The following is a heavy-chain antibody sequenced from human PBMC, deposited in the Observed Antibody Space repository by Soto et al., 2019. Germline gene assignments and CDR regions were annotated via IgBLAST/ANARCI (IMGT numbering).Heavy chain of an antibody. CDR2: IYYSGST. CDR1: GGSVSSGSYY. Sequence: PSETLSLTCTVSGGSVSSGSYYWSWIRQPPGKGLEWIGYIYYSGSTNYNPSLKSRVTISEDRSKNQFYLKLSSVTAADTAVYYCAREYNYDSSGIGFDSWGQGTLVTVSS. V-gene: IGHV4-61*01. CDR3: AREYNYDSSGIGFDS. J-gene: IGHJ4*02. D-gene: IGHD3-22*01.